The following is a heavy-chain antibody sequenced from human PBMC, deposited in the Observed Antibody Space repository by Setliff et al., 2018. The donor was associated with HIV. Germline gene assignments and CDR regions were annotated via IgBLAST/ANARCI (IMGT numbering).Heavy chain of an antibody. D-gene: IGHD5-12*01. CDR2: IAKTGST. V-gene: IGHV4-61*02. J-gene: IGHJ5*02. CDR3: ARDFKRYNSPCRFDP. Sequence: SETLSLTCTVSGVSITNGTFYWNWIRQPAGKGLEWIGRIAKTGSTNYNPSLKSQLTISMDTSKNQFSLKLNSVTAADTAVYYCARDFKRYNSPCRFDPWGPGTLVTVSS. CDR1: GVSITNGTFY.